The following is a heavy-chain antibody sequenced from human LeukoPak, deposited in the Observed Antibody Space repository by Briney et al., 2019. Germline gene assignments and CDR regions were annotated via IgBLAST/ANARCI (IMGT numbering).Heavy chain of an antibody. D-gene: IGHD2/OR15-2a*01. CDR1: GFTFSNYN. J-gene: IGHJ3*02. V-gene: IGHV3-48*04. CDR3: ARSNRDAFDM. CDR2: ISSSGTTK. Sequence: GGSLSLSCAASGFTFSNYNLNWVRQGPGKGLEWVSYISSSGTTKYYADSVKGRFTLSRDNAKKSLSLQMNSLRAEDTAIYYCARSNRDAFDMWGQGTVVTVSS.